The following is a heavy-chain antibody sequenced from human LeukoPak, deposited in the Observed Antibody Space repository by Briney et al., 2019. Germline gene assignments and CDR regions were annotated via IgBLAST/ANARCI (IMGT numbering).Heavy chain of an antibody. CDR2: IQNDGSNE. CDR3: ARGTCSGGSCYFDY. CDR1: GFTFRSYG. V-gene: IGHV3-30*02. D-gene: IGHD2-15*01. J-gene: IGHJ4*03. Sequence: PGGSLRLSCAASGFTFRSYGMHWVRQAPGKGLEWVAYIQNDGSNEQYADSVKGRFTISRDNAKNTLYLQMNSLRAEDTAVYYCARGTCSGGSCYFDYWGQGTMVTVSS.